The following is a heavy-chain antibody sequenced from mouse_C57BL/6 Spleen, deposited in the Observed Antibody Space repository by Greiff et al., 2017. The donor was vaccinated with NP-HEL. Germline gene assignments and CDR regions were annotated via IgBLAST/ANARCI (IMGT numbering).Heavy chain of an antibody. V-gene: IGHV1-69*01. CDR2: IDPSASYT. J-gene: IGHJ3*01. CDR3: ARYDGYWGFAY. D-gene: IGHD2-3*01. Sequence: VQLQQPGAELVMPGASVKLSCKASGYTFTSYWMHWVKQRPGQGLEWIGEIDPSASYTNYNQKFKGKSTLTVDKSSSTAYMQLSSLTSEDSAVYYCARYDGYWGFAYWGQGTLVTVSA. CDR1: GYTFTSYW.